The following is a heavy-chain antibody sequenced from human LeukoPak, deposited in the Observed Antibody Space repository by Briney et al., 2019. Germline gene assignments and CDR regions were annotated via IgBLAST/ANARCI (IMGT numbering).Heavy chain of an antibody. D-gene: IGHD2-2*01. CDR2: IIPIFGTA. V-gene: IGHV1-69*13. J-gene: IGHJ4*02. CDR1: GGTFSSYA. Sequence: ASVKVSCKASGGTFSSYAISWVRQAPGQGLEWMGGIIPIFGTANYAQKFQGRVTITADESTSTAYMEPSSLRSEDTAVYYCARDIGDIVVVPAAQEDYWGQGTLVTVSS. CDR3: ARDIGDIVVVPAAQEDY.